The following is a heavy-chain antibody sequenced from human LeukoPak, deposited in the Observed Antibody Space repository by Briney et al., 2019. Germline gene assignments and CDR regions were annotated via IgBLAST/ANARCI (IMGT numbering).Heavy chain of an antibody. CDR2: VSGSGDAT. V-gene: IGHV3-23*01. D-gene: IGHD2-15*01. J-gene: IGHJ4*02. Sequence: GGSLRLSCAASGFTFGSYALSWVRQAPGKGLEWVSAVSGSGDATYYADSVKGRFTVSRDDSKNTLHLQMDSLRAEDTALYYCAKGNTGSAYSAVDHWGQGTLVTVSS. CDR1: GFTFGSYA. CDR3: AKGNTGSAYSAVDH.